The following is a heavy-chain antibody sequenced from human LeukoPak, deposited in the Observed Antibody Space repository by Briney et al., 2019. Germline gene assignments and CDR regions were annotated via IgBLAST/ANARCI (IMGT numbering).Heavy chain of an antibody. CDR2: INDSGST. V-gene: IGHV4-34*10. CDR1: VGSFNGYY. D-gene: IGHD3-22*01. J-gene: IGHJ3*02. CDR3: ARFDSIPDAFDI. Sequence: SETLSLTCAVYVGSFNGYYWTWIRQPPGKGLEWIGEINDSGSTDYNPSLKSRVTISVDTSKNQFSLKLSSVTAADTAVYYCARFDSIPDAFDIWGQGTMVTVSS.